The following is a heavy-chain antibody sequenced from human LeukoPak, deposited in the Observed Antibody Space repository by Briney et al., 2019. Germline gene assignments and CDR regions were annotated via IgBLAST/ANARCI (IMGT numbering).Heavy chain of an antibody. Sequence: ASVKVSCKASGYTFTSYDINWVRQATGQGLEWMGWMNPNSGSTGYAQKLQGRVTMTTDTSTSTAYMELRSLRSDDTAVYYCLAAAGTGFDYWGQGTLVTVSS. CDR2: MNPNSGST. J-gene: IGHJ4*02. V-gene: IGHV1-8*02. D-gene: IGHD6-13*01. CDR3: LAAAGTGFDY. CDR1: GYTFTSYD.